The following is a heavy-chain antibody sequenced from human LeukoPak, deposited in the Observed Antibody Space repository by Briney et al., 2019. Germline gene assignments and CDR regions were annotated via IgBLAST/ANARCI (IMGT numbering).Heavy chain of an antibody. D-gene: IGHD2-2*01. CDR2: IYTSGST. V-gene: IGHV4-4*07. Sequence: SETLSLTCTVSGGSISSYYWSWIRQPAGKGLEWIGRIYTSGSTNYNPSLKSRVAMSVDTSKNQFSLKLSSVTAADTAVYYCARDGRYCSSTSCSFWDAFDIWGQGTMITVSS. J-gene: IGHJ3*02. CDR3: ARDGRYCSSTSCSFWDAFDI. CDR1: GGSISSYY.